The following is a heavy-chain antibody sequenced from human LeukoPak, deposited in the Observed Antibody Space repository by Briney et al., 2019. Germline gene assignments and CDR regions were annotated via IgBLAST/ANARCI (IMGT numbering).Heavy chain of an antibody. D-gene: IGHD6-19*01. J-gene: IGHJ5*02. V-gene: IGHV3-21*01. CDR2: ISSSSSYI. CDR1: GFTFSSYS. Sequence: GGSLRLSCAASGFTFSSYSMNWVRQAPGKGLEWVSSISSSSSYIYYADSVKGRFTISRDNAKNSLYLQMNSLRAEDTAVYYCARDPSYSRGWVNWFDPWGQGTLVTVSS. CDR3: ARDPSYSRGWVNWFDP.